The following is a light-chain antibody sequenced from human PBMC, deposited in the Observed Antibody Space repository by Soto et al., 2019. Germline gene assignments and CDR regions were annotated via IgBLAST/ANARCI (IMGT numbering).Light chain of an antibody. V-gene: IGLV2-14*01. Sequence: QSALTQPASVSGSPGQSITISCTGTSSDVGGYNFVSWYQQHPGKAPKLMIYAVSNRPSGVSNRFSGPKSGNTAYLTISGLQAEDEADYYCSSYASSSPVVFGGGTQLTVL. J-gene: IGLJ3*02. CDR1: SSDVGGYNF. CDR3: SSYASSSPVV. CDR2: AVS.